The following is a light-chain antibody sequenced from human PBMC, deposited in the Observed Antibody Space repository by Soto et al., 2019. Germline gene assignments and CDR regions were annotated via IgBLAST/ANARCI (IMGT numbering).Light chain of an antibody. V-gene: IGKV3-11*01. J-gene: IGKJ5*01. Sequence: IVLTQSPATLSLSPGERATLSCRASQSVSSDLAWYQQKPGQAPRLLIFDTSIRVSGIPARFSGSGSGTDFTLTINSLEPGDFAVYYCQQRSNPITFGQGTRLEIK. CDR1: QSVSSD. CDR3: QQRSNPIT. CDR2: DTS.